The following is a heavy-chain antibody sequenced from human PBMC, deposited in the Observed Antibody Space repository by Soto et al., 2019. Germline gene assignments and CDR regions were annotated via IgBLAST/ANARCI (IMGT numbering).Heavy chain of an antibody. V-gene: IGHV5-51*01. Sequence: GESLKISCKGSGYSFTSYWIGWVRQMPGKGLDWMGIIYPGDSDTRYSPSFQGQVTISADKSISTAYLQWSSLKASDTAMYYCARHGWIATAGKGRGNWFDPWGQGTLVTVSS. CDR2: IYPGDSDT. D-gene: IGHD6-13*01. CDR3: ARHGWIATAGKGRGNWFDP. J-gene: IGHJ5*02. CDR1: GYSFTSYW.